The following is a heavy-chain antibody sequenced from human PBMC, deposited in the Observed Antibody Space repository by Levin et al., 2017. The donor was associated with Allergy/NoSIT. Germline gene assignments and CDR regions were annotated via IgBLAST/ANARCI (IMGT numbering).Heavy chain of an antibody. CDR3: ARDNIGLPDAFDI. CDR2: ISWNSGSI. Sequence: QPGGSLRLSCAASGFTFDDYAMHWVRQAPGKGLEWVSGISWNSGSIGYADSVKGRFTISRDNAKKSLYLQMNSLRTEDTALYYCARDNIGLPDAFDIWGQGTMVIVSS. V-gene: IGHV3-9*01. CDR1: GFTFDDYA. D-gene: IGHD3-10*01. J-gene: IGHJ3*02.